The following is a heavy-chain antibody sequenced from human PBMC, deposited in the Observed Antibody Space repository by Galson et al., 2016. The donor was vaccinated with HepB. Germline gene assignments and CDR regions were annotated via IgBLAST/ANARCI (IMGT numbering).Heavy chain of an antibody. Sequence: SETLSLTCTVSGGSISSSSYYWGWIRQPPGKGLEWIGSIYYSGTTYYNPSLKSRVTISVDTSKNQFSLKLSSVTAADTAVYYCTIHGWGNYGKDYWGQGTLVTVSS. V-gene: IGHV4-39*01. J-gene: IGHJ4*02. CDR2: IYYSGTT. CDR1: GGSISSSSYY. D-gene: IGHD3-16*01. CDR3: TIHGWGNYGKDY.